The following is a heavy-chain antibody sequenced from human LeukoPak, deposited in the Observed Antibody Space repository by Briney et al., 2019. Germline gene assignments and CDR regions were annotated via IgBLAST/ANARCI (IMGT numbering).Heavy chain of an antibody. V-gene: IGHV3-9*01. CDR3: AKAHMVWGVFYPFDY. Sequence: GGSLRLSCAASGFTFDDYAMHWVRQAPGKGLEWVSGISWNSGSIGYADSVKGRFTISRDNAKNSLYLQMNSLRAEDTALYYCAKAHMVWGVFYPFDYWGQGTLVTVSS. CDR2: ISWNSGSI. CDR1: GFTFDDYA. D-gene: IGHD3-10*01. J-gene: IGHJ4*02.